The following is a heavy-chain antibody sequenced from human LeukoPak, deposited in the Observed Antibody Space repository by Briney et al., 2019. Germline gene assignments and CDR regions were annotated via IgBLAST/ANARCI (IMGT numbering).Heavy chain of an antibody. V-gene: IGHV4-59*01. D-gene: IGHD6-19*01. J-gene: IGHJ4*02. Sequence: PSETLSLTCTVSGDSINSDYWTWIRQPPGKGLEWIGYIYYSGSTNYNPSLKSQVTISVDTSKNQFSLRLSSVTAADTAVYYCARGRTVAGTGFWGQGTLVTVSS. CDR1: GDSINSDY. CDR2: IYYSGST. CDR3: ARGRTVAGTGF.